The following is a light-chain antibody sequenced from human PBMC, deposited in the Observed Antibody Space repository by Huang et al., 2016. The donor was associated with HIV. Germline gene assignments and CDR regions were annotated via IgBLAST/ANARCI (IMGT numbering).Light chain of an antibody. Sequence: AIQMTQSPSSLSASIGDKVTITCRASPGIGDDLGWYQQKPGKAPNLLIYAVSSLQSGVSSRFSGSGSGTDFTLTISTLQPEDIATYYCLQDYNYPWTFGQGTKVEIK. CDR1: PGIGDD. CDR2: AVS. J-gene: IGKJ1*01. V-gene: IGKV1-6*01. CDR3: LQDYNYPWT.